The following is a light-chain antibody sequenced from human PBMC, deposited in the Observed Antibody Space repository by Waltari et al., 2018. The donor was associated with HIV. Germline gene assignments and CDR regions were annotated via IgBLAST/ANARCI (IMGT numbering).Light chain of an antibody. CDR2: SAS. V-gene: IGKV3-15*01. CDR1: QSVGNH. J-gene: IGKJ5*01. Sequence: EIALTQSPATLSVSPGERVTLSCRVSQSVGNHLAWYQLKPGQAPRLLIYSASTRASGLPDRFSGRGSGTDFTLTISSLQSEDSAIYYCHQYNNWPFPFVQGTRLEIK. CDR3: HQYNNWPFP.